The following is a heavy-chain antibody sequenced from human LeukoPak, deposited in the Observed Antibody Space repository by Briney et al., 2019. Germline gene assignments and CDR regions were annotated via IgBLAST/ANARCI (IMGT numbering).Heavy chain of an antibody. D-gene: IGHD3-10*01. J-gene: IGHJ4*02. Sequence: GGSLRLSCAASGFTFSSYGMHWVRQAPGKELEWVAVISYDGSNKYYADSVKGRFTISRDNSKNTLYLQMISLRAEDTAVYYCAKVASGSGKFSGSYLEGHNFDYWGQGTLVTVSS. V-gene: IGHV3-30*18. CDR2: ISYDGSNK. CDR1: GFTFSSYG. CDR3: AKVASGSGKFSGSYLEGHNFDY.